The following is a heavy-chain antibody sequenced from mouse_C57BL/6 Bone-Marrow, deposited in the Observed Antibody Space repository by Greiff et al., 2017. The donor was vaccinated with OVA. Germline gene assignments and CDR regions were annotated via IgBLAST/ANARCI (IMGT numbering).Heavy chain of an antibody. J-gene: IGHJ2*01. CDR3: ASYYYDY. CDR1: EYDFPSHD. Sequence: EVHLVESGGGLVQPGESLKLSCESNEYDFPSHDMSWVRKTPEQRLELVAAINSDGGSTYYPDTMERRLIISRDNTTKTLYLQLSSLGSEDTALYDCASYYYDYWGQGTTLTVSS. CDR2: INSDGGST. V-gene: IGHV5-2*01.